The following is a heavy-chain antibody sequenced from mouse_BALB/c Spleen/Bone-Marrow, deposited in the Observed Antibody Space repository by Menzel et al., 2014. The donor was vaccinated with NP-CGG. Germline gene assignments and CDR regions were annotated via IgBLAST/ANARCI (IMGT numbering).Heavy chain of an antibody. V-gene: IGHV1S81*02. CDR2: INPSNGGT. CDR3: TRERVRDFDY. CDR1: GYTFTSYY. Sequence: QVQLQQPGAELVKPGASVKLSCKASGYTFTSYYMYWVKQRPGQGLEWIGEINPSNGGTNFTEKFKSKATLTVDKSSSTAYMQLSSLASEGSAVYYCTRERVRDFDYWGQGTALTASS. J-gene: IGHJ2*01.